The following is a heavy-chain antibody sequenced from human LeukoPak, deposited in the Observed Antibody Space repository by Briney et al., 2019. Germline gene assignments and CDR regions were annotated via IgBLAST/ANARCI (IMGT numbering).Heavy chain of an antibody. CDR3: ARGYQWLRPFDY. D-gene: IGHD5-12*01. J-gene: IGHJ4*02. Sequence: ASVKVSCKASGYTFTSYAMHWVRQAPGQRLEWMGWINAGNGNTKYSQKFQGRVTITRDTSASTAYMERSSLRSEDTAVYYCARGYQWLRPFDYWGQGTQVTVSS. V-gene: IGHV1-3*01. CDR2: INAGNGNT. CDR1: GYTFTSYA.